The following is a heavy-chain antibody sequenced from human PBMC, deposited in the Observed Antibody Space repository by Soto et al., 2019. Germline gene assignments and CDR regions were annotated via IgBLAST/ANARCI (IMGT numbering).Heavy chain of an antibody. D-gene: IGHD3-10*01. Sequence: ASVKVSCKASGYTFSSYAMHWVRQAPGQRLEWMGWINGSDGNTKYSQNFQGRVSLTRDTSASTSYMELNSLRFEDTSVFYCARDWNYYGSGDRFDYWGQGTLVTVSS. CDR3: ARDWNYYGSGDRFDY. V-gene: IGHV1-3*01. CDR1: GYTFSSYA. J-gene: IGHJ4*02. CDR2: INGSDGNT.